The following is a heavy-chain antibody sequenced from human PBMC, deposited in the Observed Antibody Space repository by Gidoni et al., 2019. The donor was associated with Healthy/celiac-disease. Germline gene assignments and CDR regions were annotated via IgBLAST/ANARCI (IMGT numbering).Heavy chain of an antibody. Sequence: QVQLQESGPGLVKPSATLSLTCTVSGRSVRRGSYYWSWIRQPPGKGLEWIGYIYYSRSSNYIPSLKSRVTISVDTSKNQFSLKLRSVTAADTAVYYGARVGNDYVWGSYRSNYWGQGTLVTVSS. CDR2: IYYSRSS. D-gene: IGHD3-16*02. CDR1: GRSVRRGSYY. CDR3: ARVGNDYVWGSYRSNY. J-gene: IGHJ4*02. V-gene: IGHV4-61*01.